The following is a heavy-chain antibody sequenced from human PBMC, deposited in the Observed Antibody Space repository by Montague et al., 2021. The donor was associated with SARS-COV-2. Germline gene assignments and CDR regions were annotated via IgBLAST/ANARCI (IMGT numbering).Heavy chain of an antibody. CDR1: GGSVSSGSYY. J-gene: IGHJ4*02. Sequence: SETLSLTCTVSGGSVSSGSYYWSWIRQPPGKGLEWIGYIYYSGSTNYNPSLKSRVTISVDTSKNQFSLKLSFVTAADTAVYYCARDRGGGLGGVITAYYFDYWGQGTLVTVSS. CDR3: ARDRGGGLGGVITAYYFDY. CDR2: IYYSGST. V-gene: IGHV4-61*01. D-gene: IGHD3-16*01.